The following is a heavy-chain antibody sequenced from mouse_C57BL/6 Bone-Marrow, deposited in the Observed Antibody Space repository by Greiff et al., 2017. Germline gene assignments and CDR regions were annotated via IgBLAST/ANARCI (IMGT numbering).Heavy chain of an antibody. CDR2: IYPGDGDT. CDR3: ARAPITTVVKDYFDY. CDR1: GYAFSSYW. V-gene: IGHV1-80*01. J-gene: IGHJ2*01. Sequence: QVQLQQSGAELVKPGASVKISCKASGYAFSSYWMNWVKQRPGKGLEWIGQIYPGDGDTNYNGKFKGKATLTADKSSSTAYMQLSSLTSEDSAVYFCARAPITTVVKDYFDYWGQGTTLTVSS. D-gene: IGHD1-1*01.